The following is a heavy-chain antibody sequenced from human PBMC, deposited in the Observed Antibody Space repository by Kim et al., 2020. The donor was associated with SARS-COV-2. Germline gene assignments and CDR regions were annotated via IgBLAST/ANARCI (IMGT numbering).Heavy chain of an antibody. Sequence: GESLKISCKGSGYSFTSYWISWVRQMPGKGLEWMGRIDPSDSYTNYSPSFQGHVTISADKSISTAYLQWSSLKASDTAMYYCARHRRSVVVVPAAIQRVGMDVWGQGTTVTVSS. CDR2: IDPSDSYT. V-gene: IGHV5-10-1*01. CDR1: GYSFTSYW. D-gene: IGHD2-2*01. J-gene: IGHJ6*02. CDR3: ARHRRSVVVVPAAIQRVGMDV.